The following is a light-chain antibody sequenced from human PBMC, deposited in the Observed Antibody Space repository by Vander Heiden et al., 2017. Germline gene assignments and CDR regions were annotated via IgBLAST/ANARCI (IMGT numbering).Light chain of an antibody. V-gene: IGKV3-20*01. J-gene: IGKJ2*01. Sequence: EIVLTQSPGTLSLSPGERATLSCRASQSVSSSYLAWYQQKPGQAPRLLTYGASTRATGIPDRFSGSGSGTDFTLIISRLEPEDFAVYFCQQYGGSPYTFGQGTKLEIK. CDR1: QSVSSSY. CDR2: GAS. CDR3: QQYGGSPYT.